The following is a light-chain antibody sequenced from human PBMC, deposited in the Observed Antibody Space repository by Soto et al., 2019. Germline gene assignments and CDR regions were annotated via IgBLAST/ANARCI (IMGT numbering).Light chain of an antibody. V-gene: IGKV3-20*01. Sequence: EIVLAYSSGTLSFSPVERATLSCRASQSVNSYLAWYQQKPGQAPRLLIYDASSRATGIPDRFSGSGSGTDFSLIISRPEPQDFAVYYCQQYGSSPKTFGQGTKVDIK. CDR3: QQYGSSPKT. CDR1: QSVNSY. CDR2: DAS. J-gene: IGKJ1*01.